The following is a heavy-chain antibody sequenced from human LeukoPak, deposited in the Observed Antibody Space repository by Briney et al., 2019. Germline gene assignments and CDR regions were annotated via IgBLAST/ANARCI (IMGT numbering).Heavy chain of an antibody. D-gene: IGHD6-19*01. CDR3: IRDIFSGWYYFDF. Sequence: GGSLRLSCTASGFTFGDYAMRWVRQAPGKGLEWVGFIRSKRYDGATEYAASVKGSFTISRDDSKSVAYLDMNRLNTEDTARYYFIRDIFSGWYYFDFWGQGTLVTVSS. J-gene: IGHJ4*02. CDR1: GFTFGDYA. V-gene: IGHV3-49*04. CDR2: IRSKRYDGAT.